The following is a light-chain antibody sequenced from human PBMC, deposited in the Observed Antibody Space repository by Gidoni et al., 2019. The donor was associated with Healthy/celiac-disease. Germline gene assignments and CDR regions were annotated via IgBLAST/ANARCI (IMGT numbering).Light chain of an antibody. V-gene: IGLV1-51*01. J-gene: IGLJ3*02. CDR3: GTWDSSLSAGV. CDR1: SSNIGNNY. CDR2: DNN. Sequence: SVLTQPHSVSAPPRQKVTISCSRSSSNIGNNYVSWYQQLPGTAPKLRIYDNNKRPAGIPDRVSGSKSGTSATLGITGLQTGDEADYYCGTWDSSLSAGVFGGGTNLTVL.